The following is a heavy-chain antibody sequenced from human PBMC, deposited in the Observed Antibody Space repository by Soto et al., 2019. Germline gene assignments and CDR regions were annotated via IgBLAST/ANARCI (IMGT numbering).Heavy chain of an antibody. CDR3: ARRSCRGGGCVQLDY. D-gene: IGHD2-15*01. Sequence: SATLSLTCAVSGVSISSANWWTWVRQPPGKGLEWIGEIYHSGSTTYNTSLQSRATISVDKSTNQFSLKVNSVTAADTAVYYCARRSCRGGGCVQLDYWGQGTPVTVSS. CDR2: IYHSGST. V-gene: IGHV4-4*02. CDR1: GVSISSANW. J-gene: IGHJ4*02.